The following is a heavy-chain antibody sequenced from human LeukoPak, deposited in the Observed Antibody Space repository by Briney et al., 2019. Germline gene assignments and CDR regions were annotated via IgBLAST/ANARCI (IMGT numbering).Heavy chain of an antibody. CDR1: GGSFNNYA. CDR3: ARVSYSSSWYGGAFDI. CDR2: IIPIFGIA. J-gene: IGHJ3*02. Sequence: SVKVSCKASGGSFNNYAISWVRQAPGQGLEWMGRIIPIFGIANSAQKFQGRVTITADKSTNTAYMELSSLRSEDTAVYYCARVSYSSSWYGGAFDIWGQGTMVPVSS. V-gene: IGHV1-69*04. D-gene: IGHD6-13*01.